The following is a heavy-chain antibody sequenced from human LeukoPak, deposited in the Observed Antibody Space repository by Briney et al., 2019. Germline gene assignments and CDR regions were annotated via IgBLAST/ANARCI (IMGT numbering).Heavy chain of an antibody. J-gene: IGHJ4*02. CDR2: ISAYNGNT. V-gene: IGHV1-18*01. CDR1: GYTFTSYG. Sequence: GASVTVSCKASGYTFTSYGISWVRQAPGQGLEWMGWISAYNGNTNYAQKLQGRVTMTTDTSTSTAYMELRSLRSDDTAVYYCARVRYYDSSGCVDYWGQGTLVTVSS. CDR3: ARVRYYDSSGCVDY. D-gene: IGHD3-22*01.